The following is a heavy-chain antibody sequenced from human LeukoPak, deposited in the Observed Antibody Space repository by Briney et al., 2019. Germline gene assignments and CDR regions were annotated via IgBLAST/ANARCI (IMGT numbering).Heavy chain of an antibody. CDR1: GFTFSSYG. CDR3: AKDWGPSGSYGYFDY. D-gene: IGHD1-26*01. CDR2: ISYDGSNK. Sequence: GRSLRLSCAASGFTFSSYGMHWVRQAPGKGLEWVAVISYDGSNKYYADSVKGRFTISRDNSKNTLYLQMNSLRAEDTAVYYCAKDWGPSGSYGYFDYWGQGTLVTVSS. J-gene: IGHJ4*02. V-gene: IGHV3-30*18.